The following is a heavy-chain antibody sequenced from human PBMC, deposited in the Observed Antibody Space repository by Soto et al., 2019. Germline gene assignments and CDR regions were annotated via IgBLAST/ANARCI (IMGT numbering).Heavy chain of an antibody. CDR2: ISGYNGDT. V-gene: IGHV1-18*01. CDR1: GYTFNTYS. CDR3: ARGVGADGGGERHYYYCFGLDV. D-gene: IGHD3-16*01. J-gene: IGHJ6*02. Sequence: QVQLVQSGAEVKKPGASGKVSCKASGYTFNTYSISWVRQAPGQGLECMGWISGYNGDTHYAQKFQGRVTMTTDTSTRTAYMELRSLRSDDTAMYSCARGVGADGGGERHYYYCFGLDVWGQGTTVTVSS.